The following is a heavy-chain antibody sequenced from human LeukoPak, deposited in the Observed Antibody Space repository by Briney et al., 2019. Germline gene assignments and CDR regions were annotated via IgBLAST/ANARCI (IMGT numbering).Heavy chain of an antibody. V-gene: IGHV4-61*02. D-gene: IGHD2-2*01. CDR2: IYTSGST. CDR1: GGSISSGSYY. Sequence: SQTLSLTCTVSGGSISSGSYYWSWIRQPAGKGLEWIGRIYTSGSTNYNPSLKSRVTISVDTSKNQFSLKLSSVTAADTAVYYCARHSAHASTNDAFDIWGQGTMVIVSS. J-gene: IGHJ3*02. CDR3: ARHSAHASTNDAFDI.